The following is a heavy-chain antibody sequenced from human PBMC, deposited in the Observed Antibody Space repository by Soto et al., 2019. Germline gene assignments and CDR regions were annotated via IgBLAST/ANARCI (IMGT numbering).Heavy chain of an antibody. V-gene: IGHV1-69*19. CDR2: ISPMFGAA. D-gene: IGHD3-10*01. CDR1: GGTFNTYA. Sequence: QVQLVQSGAEMKKPGSSVKVSCQSSGGTFNTYAMNWVRQAPGQGPEWMGDISPMFGAANYAPKFQGRVTMTADEYTATSYMQLSSLTSEDTALYFCAREVQVHTPAFVYWGQGTLVTVSS. CDR3: AREVQVHTPAFVY. J-gene: IGHJ4*02.